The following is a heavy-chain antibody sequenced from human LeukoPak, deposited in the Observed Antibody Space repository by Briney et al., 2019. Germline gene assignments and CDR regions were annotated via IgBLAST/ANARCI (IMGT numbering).Heavy chain of an antibody. J-gene: IGHJ4*02. CDR1: GFTFSRHA. Sequence: GGSLRLSCAASGFTFSRHAKSWVRRAPGKGLEWVSVIVGSGVDTYYADSVKGRFTISRDNSKNTLYVQMNSLGAEDTAVYYCAKGPNDSSNYLFDYWGQGTLVTVSS. CDR3: AKGPNDSSNYLFDY. CDR2: IVGSGVDT. V-gene: IGHV3-23*01. D-gene: IGHD4-11*01.